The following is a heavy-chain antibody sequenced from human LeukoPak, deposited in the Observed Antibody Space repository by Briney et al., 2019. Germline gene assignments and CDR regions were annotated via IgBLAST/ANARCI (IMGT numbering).Heavy chain of an antibody. Sequence: SETLSLTCTVSDDSISSYYWSCIRQPPEKGLEWIGYIYTSGGTNYIPSLKGRVTISIDTSKNQFSLKLSSVTAADSAVYYCARLTRLSTSPDRYYLDYWGQGTLVTVSS. V-gene: IGHV4-4*09. CDR1: DDSISSYY. CDR2: IYTSGGT. D-gene: IGHD6-6*01. J-gene: IGHJ4*02. CDR3: ARLTRLSTSPDRYYLDY.